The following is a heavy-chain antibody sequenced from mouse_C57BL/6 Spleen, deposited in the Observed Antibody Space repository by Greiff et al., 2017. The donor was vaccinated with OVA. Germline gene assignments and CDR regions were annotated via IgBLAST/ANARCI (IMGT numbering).Heavy chain of an antibody. D-gene: IGHD1-2*01. CDR1: GYTFTSYW. V-gene: IGHV1-69*01. J-gene: IGHJ1*03. CDR2: IDPSDSYT. Sequence: QVQLQQPGAELVMPGASVKLSCKASGYTFTSYWMHWVKQRPGQGLEWIGEIDPSDSYTNYNQKFTGKSTLTVDKSSSTAYMQLSSRTSEYSAVYCCARRLAYWYFDVWGTGTTVTVSS. CDR3: ARRLAYWYFDV.